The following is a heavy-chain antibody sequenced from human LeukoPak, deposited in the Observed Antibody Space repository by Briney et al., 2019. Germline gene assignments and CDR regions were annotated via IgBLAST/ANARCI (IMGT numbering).Heavy chain of an antibody. CDR1: GGSISSGGYS. V-gene: IGHV4-30-2*01. J-gene: IGHJ4*02. CDR2: IYHSGST. CDR3: ARAGYSSVDY. Sequence: PSQTLSLTCAVSGGSISSGGYSWSWIRQPPGKGLEWIGYIYHSGSTYYNPSLKSRVTISVDRSKNQFSLKLSSVTAADTAVYYCARAGYSSVDYWGQGTLVTVSS. D-gene: IGHD6-25*01.